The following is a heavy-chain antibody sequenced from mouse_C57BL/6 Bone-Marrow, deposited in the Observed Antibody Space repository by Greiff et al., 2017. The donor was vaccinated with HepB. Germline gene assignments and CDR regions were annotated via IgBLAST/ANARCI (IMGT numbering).Heavy chain of an antibody. Sequence: QVQLQQSGAELARPGASVKLSCNASGYTFTSYGISWVKQRTGQGLEWIGEIYPRSGNTYYNEKFKGKATLTADKSSSTAYMELRSLTSEDSAVYFCARENYYGSVDYWGQGTTLTVSS. CDR2: IYPRSGNT. V-gene: IGHV1-81*01. D-gene: IGHD1-1*01. CDR3: ARENYYGSVDY. J-gene: IGHJ2*01. CDR1: GYTFTSYG.